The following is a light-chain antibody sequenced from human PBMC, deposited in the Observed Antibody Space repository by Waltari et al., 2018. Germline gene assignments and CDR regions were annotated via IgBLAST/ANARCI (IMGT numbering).Light chain of an antibody. CDR2: WAS. CDR3: QQFFTLPS. Sequence: DIEVTQSPDSLAVSLGERATLNCKSSQGVFYRSTNKNYLAWYQQKPGQPPKLLIYWASTRESGVPDRFSGSGSGTDFTLTINSLQAEDVAVYYCQQFFTLPSFGPGTKVDIK. CDR1: QGVFYRSTNKNY. V-gene: IGKV4-1*01. J-gene: IGKJ3*01.